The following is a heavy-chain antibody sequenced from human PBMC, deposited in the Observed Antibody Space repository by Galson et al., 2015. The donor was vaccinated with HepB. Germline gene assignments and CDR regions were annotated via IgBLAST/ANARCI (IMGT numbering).Heavy chain of an antibody. Sequence: SVKVSCKASGGTFSSYAISWVRQAPGQGLEWMGGIIPIFGTANYAQKFQGRVTITADESTSTAYMELSSLRSEDTAVYYCARDRGGNSLRGAFDIWGQGTMVTVSS. D-gene: IGHD4-23*01. J-gene: IGHJ3*02. CDR3: ARDRGGNSLRGAFDI. CDR2: IIPIFGTA. V-gene: IGHV1-69*13. CDR1: GGTFSSYA.